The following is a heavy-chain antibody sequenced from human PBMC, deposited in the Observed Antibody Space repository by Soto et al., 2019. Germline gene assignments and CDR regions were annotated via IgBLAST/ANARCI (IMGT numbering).Heavy chain of an antibody. J-gene: IGHJ4*02. CDR2: IKSKTDGGTK. CDR1: GFTFSNAW. D-gene: IGHD2-15*01. CDR3: TTEGGYCSGGSCFRFDY. Sequence: GGSLRLSCAASGFTFSNAWMNWVRQAPGKGLEWVGRIKSKTDGGTKDHAAPVKGGFTISKDDSKNTLYLQMNSLKTEDTAVYYCTTEGGYCSGGSCFRFDYWGQGTLVTVSS. V-gene: IGHV3-15*07.